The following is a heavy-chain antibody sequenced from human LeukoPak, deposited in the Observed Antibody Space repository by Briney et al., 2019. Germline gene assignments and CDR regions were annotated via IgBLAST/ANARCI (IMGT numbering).Heavy chain of an antibody. CDR3: ARLIFTSGWSRGGYYFDY. CDR2: ISPYNGNT. Sequence: ASVKVSCKTSGYTFTIFGMSWVRQAPGQGLAWMGWISPYNGNTNYAQKLQGRVTMTTDTSTTTAYMDLRSLRSDDTAVYSCARLIFTSGWSRGGYYFDYWGQGTLVTVSS. V-gene: IGHV1-18*01. J-gene: IGHJ4*02. D-gene: IGHD6-19*01. CDR1: GYTFTIFG.